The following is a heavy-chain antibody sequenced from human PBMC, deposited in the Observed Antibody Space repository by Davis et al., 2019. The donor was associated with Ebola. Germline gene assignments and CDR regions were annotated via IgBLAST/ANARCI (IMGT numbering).Heavy chain of an antibody. CDR1: GFTFSASA. CDR3: TLNAQLVRGEDY. D-gene: IGHD6-6*01. V-gene: IGHV3-73*01. J-gene: IGHJ4*02. CDR2: IRSKANSYAT. Sequence: GESLMISCAASGFTFSASAMHWVRQASGKGLEWVGRIRSKANSYATAYAASVKGRFTISRDDSKNTAYLQMNSLKTEDTAVYYCTLNAQLVRGEDYWGQGTLVTVSS.